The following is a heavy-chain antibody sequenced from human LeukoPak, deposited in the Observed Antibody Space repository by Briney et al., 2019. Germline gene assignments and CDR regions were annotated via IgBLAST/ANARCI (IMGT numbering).Heavy chain of an antibody. V-gene: IGHV3-30*07. D-gene: IGHD6-13*01. Sequence: GRFSISIDNYKNTLYLQMNSLRAEDTAVYYCAREAAGTNYYYYYGMDVWGQGTTVTVSS. J-gene: IGHJ6*02. CDR3: AREAAGTNYYYYYGMDV.